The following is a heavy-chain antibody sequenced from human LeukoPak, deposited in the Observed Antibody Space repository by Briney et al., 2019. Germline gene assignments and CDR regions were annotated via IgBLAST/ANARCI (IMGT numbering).Heavy chain of an antibody. D-gene: IGHD2-15*01. CDR2: IYPGDSDT. CDR1: GYSFTSYW. CDR3: ARTGYCSGGSCYPFYDY. V-gene: IGHV5-51*01. Sequence: GESLKISCKGSGYSFTSYWIGWVRQMPGKGLEWMGIIYPGDSDTRYSPSFQGRVTISADKSISTAYLQWSSLKASDTAMYYCARTGYCSGGSCYPFYDYWGQGALVTVSS. J-gene: IGHJ4*02.